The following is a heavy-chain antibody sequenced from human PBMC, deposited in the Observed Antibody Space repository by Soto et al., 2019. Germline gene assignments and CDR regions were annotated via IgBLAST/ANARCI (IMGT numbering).Heavy chain of an antibody. J-gene: IGHJ4*02. CDR2: IYYSGST. CDR3: ARAYGGYADY. Sequence: SETLSLTCTVSGGSISSYYWSWIRQPPGKGLEWIGYIYYSGSTNYNPSLKSRVTISVDTSKNQFSLKLSSLTAADTAVYYCARAYGGYADYWGQGALVTSPQ. CDR1: GGSISSYY. D-gene: IGHD5-12*01. V-gene: IGHV4-59*01.